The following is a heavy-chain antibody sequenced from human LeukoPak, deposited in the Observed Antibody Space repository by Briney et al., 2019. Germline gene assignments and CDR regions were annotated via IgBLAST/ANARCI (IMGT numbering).Heavy chain of an antibody. CDR3: ARNKINTVTTGWYFDL. CDR2: VSIGGSFI. Sequence: GGSLRPSCAASGFTSSSFGMNWVRQVPGRGLGGVSFVSIGGSFIYYADSVKGRFTISRDDAKNSLYLQMNSLTAEDTAEYYCARNKINTVTTGWYFDLWGRGTLVSVSS. J-gene: IGHJ2*01. CDR1: GFTSSSFG. D-gene: IGHD4-17*01. V-gene: IGHV3-21*01.